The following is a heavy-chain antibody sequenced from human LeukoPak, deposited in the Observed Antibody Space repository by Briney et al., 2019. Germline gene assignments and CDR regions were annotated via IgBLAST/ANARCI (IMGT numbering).Heavy chain of an antibody. J-gene: IGHJ6*02. D-gene: IGHD3-22*01. CDR3: AKDMARITMIVVVITDYYYYGMDV. CDR2: ISGSGGST. Sequence: GGSPRLSCAASGFTFSSYAMSWVRQAPGKGLEWVSAISGSGGSTYYADSVKGRFTISRDNSKNTLYLQMNSLRAEDTAVYYCAKDMARITMIVVVITDYYYYGMDVWGQGTTVTVSS. V-gene: IGHV3-23*01. CDR1: GFTFSSYA.